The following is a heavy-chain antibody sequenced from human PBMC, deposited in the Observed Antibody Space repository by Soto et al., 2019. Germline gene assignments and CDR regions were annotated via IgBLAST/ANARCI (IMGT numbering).Heavy chain of an antibody. CDR3: ARLPGITASRRDY. CDR1: VGSISSPSYY. Sequence: PSETLSLTCSVSVGSISSPSYYWGWILQPPGKGLEWIGSIYYSGNTYYNPSLKSRVTIFVDTSRNQFSLKVNSVTAADTAVYFCARLPGITASRRDYWGQGTLVTVSS. J-gene: IGHJ4*02. CDR2: IYYSGNT. V-gene: IGHV4-39*01.